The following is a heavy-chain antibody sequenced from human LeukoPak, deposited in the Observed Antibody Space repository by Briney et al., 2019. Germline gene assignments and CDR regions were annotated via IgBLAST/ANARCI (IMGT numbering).Heavy chain of an antibody. J-gene: IGHJ4*02. Sequence: SLKISCAAAGFIFGDYAMHWVRQAPGKGLEWVSGISWNSDTIGYADSVKGRFTISRDTAKNSLYLQMNSLRPEDTALYYCAKVGGLGSFYRSPYFAYWGQGTLVTVSS. CDR2: ISWNSDTI. CDR3: AKVGGLGSFYRSPYFAY. CDR1: GFIFGDYA. V-gene: IGHV3-9*01. D-gene: IGHD3-10*01.